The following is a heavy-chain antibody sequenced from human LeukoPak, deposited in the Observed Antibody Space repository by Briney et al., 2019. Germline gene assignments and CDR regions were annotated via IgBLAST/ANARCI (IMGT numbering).Heavy chain of an antibody. V-gene: IGHV3-23*01. CDR1: VFTFSRYA. D-gene: IGHD3-3*01. Sequence: GGSLRLSCVSSVFTFSRYAMSWVRQAPGKGLEWVSVVSGGGHNTYYADSVKGRFTMSRDNSKRTVYLQMNSLRAEDTAVYYCAKDRSSWYYLFDSWGQGTLVTVSS. CDR2: VSGGGHNT. CDR3: AKDRSSWYYLFDS. J-gene: IGHJ4*02.